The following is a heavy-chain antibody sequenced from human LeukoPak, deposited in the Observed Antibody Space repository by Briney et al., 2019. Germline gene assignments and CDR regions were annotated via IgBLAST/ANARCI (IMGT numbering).Heavy chain of an antibody. J-gene: IGHJ6*03. V-gene: IGHV1-69*01. CDR3: ARRDYYYYYMDV. CDR1: GGTFSSYA. CDR2: IIPIFGTA. Sequence: GASVKVSCKASGGTFSSYAISWVRQAPGQGLEWMGGIIPIFGTANYAQKFQGRVTITADESTSTAYMELSSLRSEDTAVYYCARRDYYYYYMDVWGKGTTVTVSS.